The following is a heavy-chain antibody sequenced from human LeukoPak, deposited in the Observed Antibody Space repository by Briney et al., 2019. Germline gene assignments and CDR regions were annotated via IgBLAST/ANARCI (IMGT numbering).Heavy chain of an antibody. CDR1: GGSFSGYY. CDR3: ARGQRARYSNYPY. Sequence: SETLSLTCAVYGGSFSGYYWSWIRQPPGKGLEWIGEINHSGSTNYNPSLKSRVTISVDTSKNQFSLKLSSVTAADTAVYYCARGQRARYSNYPYWGQGTLVTVSS. J-gene: IGHJ1*01. V-gene: IGHV4-34*01. D-gene: IGHD4-11*01. CDR2: INHSGST.